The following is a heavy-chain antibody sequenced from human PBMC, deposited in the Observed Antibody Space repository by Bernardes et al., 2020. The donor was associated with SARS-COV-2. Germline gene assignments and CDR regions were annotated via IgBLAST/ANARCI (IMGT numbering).Heavy chain of an antibody. J-gene: IGHJ6*02. V-gene: IGHV4-59*01. CDR3: ARARGRGGSYYYYGMDV. CDR1: GGSISSYY. Sequence: SETLSLTCTVSGGSISSYYWSWIRQPPGKGLEWIGYIYYSGSTNYNPSLKSRVTISVDTSKNQFSLKLSSVTAADTAVYYCARARGRGGSYYYYGMDVWGQGTTVTV. CDR2: IYYSGST. D-gene: IGHD1-26*01.